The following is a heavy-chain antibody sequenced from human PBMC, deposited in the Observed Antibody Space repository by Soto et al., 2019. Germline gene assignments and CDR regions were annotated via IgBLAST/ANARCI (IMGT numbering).Heavy chain of an antibody. CDR3: ASTEDFFDY. CDR2: IFYSGST. Sequence: QVQLQEQGPGLVKPSQTLSLTCSVSGVSLTSGTYYWSWIRQHPGKGLEWIGYIFYSGSTDYNPSLKSRVNISVDTSNNQFSLKLSSVTAADTAVYYCASTEDFFDYWGQGTLVTVSS. V-gene: IGHV4-31*03. CDR1: GVSLTSGTYY. J-gene: IGHJ4*02.